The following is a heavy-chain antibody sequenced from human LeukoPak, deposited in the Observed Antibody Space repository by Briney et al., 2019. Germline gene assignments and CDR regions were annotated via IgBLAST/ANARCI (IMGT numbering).Heavy chain of an antibody. D-gene: IGHD3-10*01. CDR1: GGSFSGYY. CDR3: ARPYGSAISRYFDY. V-gene: IGHV4-34*01. CDR2: INHSGST. J-gene: IGHJ4*02. Sequence: SETLSLTCAVYGGSFSGYYWGWIRQPPGKGLEWIGEINHSGSTNYNPSLKSRVTISVDTSKNQFSLKLSSVTAADTAVYYCARPYGSAISRYFDYWGQGTLVTVSS.